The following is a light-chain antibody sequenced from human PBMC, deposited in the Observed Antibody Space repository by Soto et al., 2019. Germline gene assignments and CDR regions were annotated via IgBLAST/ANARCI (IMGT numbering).Light chain of an antibody. CDR1: QSVSSSY. CDR2: RTS. J-gene: IGKJ1*01. V-gene: IGKV3-20*01. Sequence: EIVLTQSPGTLSLSPGERATLSCRASQSVSSSYLAWYQQKPGQAPRLLIYRTSNRATGIPDRFSGSGSGTDFTLTISRLEPEDFAVYWCQQYDSSQRTFGQGTKVEIK. CDR3: QQYDSSQRT.